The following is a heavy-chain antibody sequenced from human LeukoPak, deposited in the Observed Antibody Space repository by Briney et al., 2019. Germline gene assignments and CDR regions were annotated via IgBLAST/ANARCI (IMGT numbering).Heavy chain of an antibody. CDR3: ARITDLTIFGVVLISGFFDY. J-gene: IGHJ4*02. D-gene: IGHD3-3*01. CDR2: INPNSGAT. Sequence: ASVKVSCKASGYTFTGYYMHWVRQAPGQGLEWMGWINPNSGATNYTQNFQGRVTMTRDTSISTAYMELSRLRSDDTAVCYCARITDLTIFGVVLISGFFDYWGQGTLVTVSS. CDR1: GYTFTGYY. V-gene: IGHV1-2*02.